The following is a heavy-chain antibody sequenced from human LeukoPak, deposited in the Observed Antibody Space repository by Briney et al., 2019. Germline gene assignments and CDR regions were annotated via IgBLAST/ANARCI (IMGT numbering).Heavy chain of an antibody. J-gene: IGHJ4*02. V-gene: IGHV3-30*01. CDR3: TRVRVPSRILPPYFDY. CDR2: MSYDGSTK. CDR1: GFTFRMYS. D-gene: IGHD2-15*01. Sequence: GGSLRLSCAASGFTFRMYSIHWVRQAPGKGLEWVAVMSYDGSTKYLADSVKGRFTISRDNSQNTVYLQMNSLTAEDTAVYYCTRVRVPSRILPPYFDYWGQGTLVTVSS.